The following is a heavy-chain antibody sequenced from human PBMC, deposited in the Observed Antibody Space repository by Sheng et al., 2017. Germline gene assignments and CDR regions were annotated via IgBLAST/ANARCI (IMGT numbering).Heavy chain of an antibody. CDR2: ISWNSGSI. CDR1: GFTFDDYA. V-gene: IGHV3-9*03. Sequence: EVQLVESGGGLVQPGRSLRLSCAASGFTFDDYAMHWVRQAPGKGLEWVSGISWNSGSIGYADSVKGRFTISRDNAKNSLYLQMNSLRAEDMALYYCAKGYSSSSGYFDYWGQGTLVTVSS. D-gene: IGHD6-6*01. CDR3: AKGYSSSSGYFDY. J-gene: IGHJ4*02.